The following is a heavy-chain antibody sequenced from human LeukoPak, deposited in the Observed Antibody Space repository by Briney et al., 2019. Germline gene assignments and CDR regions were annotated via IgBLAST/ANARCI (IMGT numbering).Heavy chain of an antibody. Sequence: PGGSLRLSCAASGLTFDDYAMHWVRQAPGKGLEWVSGISWNSGSIGYADSVKGRFTISRDNAKNSLYLQMNSLRAEDMALYYCAKDNRAVAGKGGFDYWGQGTLVTVSS. J-gene: IGHJ4*02. CDR1: GLTFDDYA. V-gene: IGHV3-9*03. CDR3: AKDNRAVAGKGGFDY. D-gene: IGHD6-19*01. CDR2: ISWNSGSI.